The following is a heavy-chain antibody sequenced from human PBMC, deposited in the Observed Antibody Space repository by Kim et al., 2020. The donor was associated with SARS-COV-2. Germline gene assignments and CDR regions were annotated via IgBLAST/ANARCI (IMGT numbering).Heavy chain of an antibody. CDR1: GFTFGTYA. CDR2: ISSSGGST. J-gene: IGHJ4*01. D-gene: IGHD2-2*01. V-gene: IGHV3-23*01. CDR3: ARTRSCSSTSCYVDY. Sequence: GGSLRLSCVTSGFTFGTYAMSWVRQAPEKGLEWVSGISSSGGSTYYADSVKGRFTISRVSSKNTLYLQMVSLRVDDTALYYCARTRSCSSTSCYVDYWG.